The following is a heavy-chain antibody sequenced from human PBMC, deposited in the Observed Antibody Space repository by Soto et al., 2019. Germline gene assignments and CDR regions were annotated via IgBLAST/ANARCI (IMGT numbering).Heavy chain of an antibody. V-gene: IGHV4-34*01. CDR2: INHSGST. Sequence: PSETLSLTCAVYGGSFSGYYWSWIRQPPGKGLEWIGEINHSGSTNYNTSLKSRVTISVDTSKNQFSLKLSSVTAADTAVYLCARERGGILRYFDWLLSSFDYWGQGTLVTVSS. J-gene: IGHJ4*02. D-gene: IGHD3-9*01. CDR3: ARERGGILRYFDWLLSSFDY. CDR1: GGSFSGYY.